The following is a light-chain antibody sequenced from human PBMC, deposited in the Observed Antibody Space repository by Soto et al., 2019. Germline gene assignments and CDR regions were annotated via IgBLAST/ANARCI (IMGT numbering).Light chain of an antibody. V-gene: IGKV3-15*01. CDR1: QSVSSN. CDR2: GAS. Sequence: EIVMTQSPATLSVSPGEXATLSCRASQSVSSNLAWYQQKPGQAPRLLIYGASTRATGIPARFSGSGSGAEFTLTVSSLQSEDFAVYYCQHYNNWRGSFGQGTKVDIK. J-gene: IGKJ1*01. CDR3: QHYNNWRGS.